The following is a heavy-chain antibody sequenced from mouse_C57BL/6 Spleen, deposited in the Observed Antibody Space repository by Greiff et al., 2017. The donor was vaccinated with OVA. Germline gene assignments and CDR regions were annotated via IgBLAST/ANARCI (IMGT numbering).Heavy chain of an antibody. V-gene: IGHV1-82*01. CDR2: IYPGDGDT. CDR3: ARGTTVVGGYFDY. J-gene: IGHJ2*01. Sequence: VKLQESGPELVKPGALVKISCKASGYAFSSSWMNWVKQRPGKGLEWIGRIYPGDGDTNYNGKFKGKATLTADKSSSTAYMQLSSLTSEDSAVYFCARGTTVVGGYFDYWGQGTTLTVSS. D-gene: IGHD1-1*01. CDR1: GYAFSSSW.